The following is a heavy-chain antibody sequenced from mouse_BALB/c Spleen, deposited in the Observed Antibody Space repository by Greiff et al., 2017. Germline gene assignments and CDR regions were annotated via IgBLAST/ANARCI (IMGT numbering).Heavy chain of an antibody. Sequence: QVQLKESGPQLVRPGASVKISCKASGYSFTSYWMHWVKQRPGQGLEWIGRIAPGSGSTYYNEMFKGKATLTVDTSSSTAYIQLSSLSSEDSAVYFCARRASSYYFDYWGQGTTLTVSS. CDR1: GYSFTSYW. CDR3: ARRASSYYFDY. CDR2: IAPGSGST. V-gene: IGHV1-56*01. J-gene: IGHJ2*01.